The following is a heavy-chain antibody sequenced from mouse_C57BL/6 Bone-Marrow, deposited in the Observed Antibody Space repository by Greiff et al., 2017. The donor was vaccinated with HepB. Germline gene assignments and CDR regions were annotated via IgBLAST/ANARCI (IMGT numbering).Heavy chain of an antibody. CDR3: ARQTGTFPVGYFDV. Sequence: VQLQQPGTELVKPGASVKLSCKASGYTFTSYWMHWVKQRPGQGLEWIGNINPSNGGTNYNEKFKSKATLTVDKSSSTAYMQLSSLTSEGSAVYYCARQTGTFPVGYFDVWGTGTTVTVSS. V-gene: IGHV1-53*01. CDR2: INPSNGGT. J-gene: IGHJ1*03. D-gene: IGHD4-1*01. CDR1: GYTFTSYW.